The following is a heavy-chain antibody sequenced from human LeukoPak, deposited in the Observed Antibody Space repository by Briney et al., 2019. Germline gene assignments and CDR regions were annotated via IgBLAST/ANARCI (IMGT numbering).Heavy chain of an antibody. CDR2: FDPEDGET. CDR1: GYTLTELS. J-gene: IGHJ6*02. V-gene: IGHV1-24*01. CDR3: ARERMDV. Sequence: ASVKVSCKVSGYTLTELSMHWVRQAPGKGLEWMGGFDPEDGETIYAQKFQGRVTITRDTSASTAYMELSSLRSEDTAVYYCARERMDVWGQGTTVTVSS.